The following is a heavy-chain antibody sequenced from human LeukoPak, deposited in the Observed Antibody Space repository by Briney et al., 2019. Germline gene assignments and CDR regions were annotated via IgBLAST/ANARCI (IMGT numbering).Heavy chain of an antibody. D-gene: IGHD4-23*01. CDR2: INLDESAK. Sequence: GGSLRLSCAASGFTFSAHWMSWVRQAPGKGLEWVANINLDESAKRYVNSVKGRFTISRDNAKNSLYLQMNSLRAEDTAVYYCAKYGGNSGMAFDIWGQGTMVTVSS. V-gene: IGHV3-7*01. CDR3: AKYGGNSGMAFDI. CDR1: GFTFSAHW. J-gene: IGHJ3*02.